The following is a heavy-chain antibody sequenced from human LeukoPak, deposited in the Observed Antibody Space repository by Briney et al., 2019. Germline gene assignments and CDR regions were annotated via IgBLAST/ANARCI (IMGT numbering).Heavy chain of an antibody. V-gene: IGHV4-34*01. D-gene: IGHD6-19*01. CDR3: ARGPRNSSGWFDY. CDR1: GGSFSGYY. CDR2: INHSGST. Sequence: PSETLSLTCAVYGGSFSGYYWSWIRQPPGKGLEWIGEINHSGSTNYNPSLKSRVTISVDTSKNQFSLKLSSVTAADMAVYYCARGPRNSSGWFDYWGQGTLVTVSS. J-gene: IGHJ4*02.